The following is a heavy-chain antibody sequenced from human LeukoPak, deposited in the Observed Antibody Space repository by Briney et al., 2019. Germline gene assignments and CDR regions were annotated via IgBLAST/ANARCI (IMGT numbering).Heavy chain of an antibody. J-gene: IGHJ5*02. V-gene: IGHV4-59*08. CDR2: IYYSGTT. D-gene: IGHD6-13*01. Sequence: SETLSLTCTVSGGSISSYYWSWIRQPPGKGLEWIGYIYYSGTTNYNPSLKSRVTIPVDTSENQFSLKLSSVTAADTAVYYCVRRSSWSTYNYFDPWGQGTLVIVSS. CDR3: VRRSSWSTYNYFDP. CDR1: GGSISSYY.